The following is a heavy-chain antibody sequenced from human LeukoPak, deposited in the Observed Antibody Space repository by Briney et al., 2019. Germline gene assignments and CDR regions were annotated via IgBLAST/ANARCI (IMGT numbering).Heavy chain of an antibody. CDR1: GFTVSSNC. D-gene: IGHD1-26*01. CDR2: IYSGGST. CDR3: ARSGSYYASIVY. Sequence: GGSLRLSCAASGFTVSSNCMSWVHQAPGKGLEWVSVIYSGGSTYYADSVKGRFTISRDNSKNTLYLQMNSLRAEDTAVYYCARSGSYYASIVYWGQGTLVTVSS. V-gene: IGHV3-53*01. J-gene: IGHJ4*02.